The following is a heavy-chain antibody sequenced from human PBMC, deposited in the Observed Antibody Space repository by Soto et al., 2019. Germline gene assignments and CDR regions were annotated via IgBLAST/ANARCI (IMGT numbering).Heavy chain of an antibody. CDR3: AKGGDGVWGSYT. V-gene: IGHV3-23*01. CDR2: ISASGGNT. CDR1: GFTFSSYA. J-gene: IGHJ4*02. D-gene: IGHD3-16*01. Sequence: EVQLLESGGGLVQPGGSLRLSCAASGFTFSSYALSWVRQAPGKGLQWVSAISASGGNTYYADSVKGRFTISRDNSKNTLYLQINSLRAEDTAVYYCAKGGDGVWGSYTWGQGTLVTVSS.